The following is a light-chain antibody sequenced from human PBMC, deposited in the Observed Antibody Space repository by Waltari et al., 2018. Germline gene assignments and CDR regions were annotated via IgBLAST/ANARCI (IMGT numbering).Light chain of an antibody. Sequence: EIVMTQSPATLSVSPGERATLSCRASQSVRSNLAWYQQKPGQAPRLLIYGASTRATGIPARFRGSGSGTEFTLTISSLQSEDFAVYYCQQYKNWPYTFGQGTKLEIK. CDR1: QSVRSN. CDR2: GAS. CDR3: QQYKNWPYT. V-gene: IGKV3-15*01. J-gene: IGKJ2*01.